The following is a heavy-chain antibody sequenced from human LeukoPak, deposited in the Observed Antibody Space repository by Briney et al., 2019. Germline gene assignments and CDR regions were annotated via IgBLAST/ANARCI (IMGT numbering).Heavy chain of an antibody. V-gene: IGHV1-46*01. CDR3: ARGRSPPHYDFWSGYFDY. D-gene: IGHD3-3*01. CDR2: INPSGGST. J-gene: IGHJ4*02. Sequence: ASVKVSCKASGYTFSAFYIHWVRQAPGQGLEWMGIINPSGGSTSYAQKFQGRVTMTRDTSTSTVYMELSSLRSEDTAVYYCARGRSPPHYDFWSGYFDYWGQGTLVTVSS. CDR1: GYTFSAFY.